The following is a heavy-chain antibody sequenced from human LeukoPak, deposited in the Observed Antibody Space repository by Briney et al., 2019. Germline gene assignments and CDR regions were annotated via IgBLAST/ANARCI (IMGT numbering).Heavy chain of an antibody. D-gene: IGHD2-2*02. CDR2: IKQDGSEK. V-gene: IGHV3-7*01. CDR3: ARENGEGYCSSTSCYSYYYGMDV. J-gene: IGHJ6*02. CDR1: GFTFSSYW. Sequence: TGGSLRISCAASGFTFSSYWMSWVRQAPGKGLEWVANIKQDGSEKYYVDSVKGRFTISRDNAKNSLYLQMNSLRAEDTAVYYCARENGEGYCSSTSCYSYYYGMDVWGQGTTVTVSS.